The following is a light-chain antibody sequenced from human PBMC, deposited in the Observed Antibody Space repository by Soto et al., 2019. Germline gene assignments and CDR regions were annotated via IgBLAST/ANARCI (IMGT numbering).Light chain of an antibody. V-gene: IGKV3-20*01. CDR1: QTISGTY. Sequence: EIVLTQSPGTLSLSPGERATLSCRASQTISGTYLAWYQQKPGQAPRLLIYSSSSRAAGVSDRFSGSGSGTDFSLTISRLEPEDFAMYYCQQYNNSLWTFGQGTKVDIK. CDR2: SSS. CDR3: QQYNNSLWT. J-gene: IGKJ1*01.